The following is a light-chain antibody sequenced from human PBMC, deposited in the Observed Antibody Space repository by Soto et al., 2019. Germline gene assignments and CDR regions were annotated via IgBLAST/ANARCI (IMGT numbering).Light chain of an antibody. CDR2: EVT. V-gene: IGLV2-14*01. J-gene: IGLJ1*01. Sequence: QSVLTQPASVSGSPGQSITISCTGTSGDIGSYNRVSWYQQHPGKAPKLIIYEVTDRPSGVSNRFSGSKSGNTASLTISGLQAEEEVEYYCRSYTNINTRACVFGTGTKVTVL. CDR3: RSYTNINTRACV. CDR1: SGDIGSYNR.